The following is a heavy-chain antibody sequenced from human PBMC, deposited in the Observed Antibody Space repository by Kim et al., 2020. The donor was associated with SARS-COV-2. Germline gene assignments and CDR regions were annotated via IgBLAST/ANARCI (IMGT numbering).Heavy chain of an antibody. D-gene: IGHD3-10*01. Sequence: NPTYAQGITGRFVFSLDTSVSTAYLQISSLKAEDTAVYYCALLGRPNFDYWGQGTLVTVSS. CDR3: ALLGRPNFDY. CDR2: NP. J-gene: IGHJ4*02. V-gene: IGHV7-4-1*02.